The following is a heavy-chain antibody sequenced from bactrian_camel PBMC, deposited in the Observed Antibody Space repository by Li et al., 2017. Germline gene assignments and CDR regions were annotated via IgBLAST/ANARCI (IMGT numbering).Heavy chain of an antibody. CDR1: GVTDRRHC. D-gene: IGHD2*01. V-gene: IGHV3S1*01. Sequence: VQLVESGGGSVQAGGSLRISCTASGVTDRRHCMGWFRQAPGKAREGVVTIYNGDFTTYYTDDVKGRFTISRDNAKNALTLQMNNLRSEDTALYYCVTGMGYFDYWGQGTQVTVS. CDR2: IYNGDFTT. CDR3: VTGMGYFDY. J-gene: IGHJ4*01.